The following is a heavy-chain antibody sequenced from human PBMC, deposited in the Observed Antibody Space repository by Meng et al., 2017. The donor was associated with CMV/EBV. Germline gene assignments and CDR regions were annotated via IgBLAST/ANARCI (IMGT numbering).Heavy chain of an antibody. CDR1: GSVSSGIHY. J-gene: IGHJ4*02. Sequence: GSVSSGIHYGNWIRQSPGKGLEWIGSVDYSGITKYNPSLKSRITISVDTAKNQFSLKLRSLSAADTAMYYCARGGRCSRSGGSCLDYWGQGTLVTVSS. V-gene: IGHV4-61*01. CDR3: ARGGRCSRSGGSCLDY. CDR2: VDYSGIT. D-gene: IGHD2-15*01.